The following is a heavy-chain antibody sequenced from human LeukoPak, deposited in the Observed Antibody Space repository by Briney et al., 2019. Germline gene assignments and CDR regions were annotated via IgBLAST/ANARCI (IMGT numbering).Heavy chain of an antibody. D-gene: IGHD3-10*01. Sequence: PSETLSLTCAVYGGSYSDYYWSWIRQPPGKGLEWIGEINHSGSTNYIPSLKSRVTISVDTSKNQFSLKLSSVTAADTAVYFCARGPHVATYYYSYWSQGTLVTVSS. CDR2: INHSGST. V-gene: IGHV4-34*01. CDR1: GGSYSDYY. J-gene: IGHJ4*02. CDR3: ARGPHVATYYYSY.